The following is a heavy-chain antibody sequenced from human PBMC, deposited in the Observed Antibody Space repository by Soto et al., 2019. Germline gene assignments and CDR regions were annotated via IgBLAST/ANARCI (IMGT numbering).Heavy chain of an antibody. CDR1: GYTFTSYY. J-gene: IGHJ3*02. Sequence: QVQLVQSGAEVKKPGASVKVSCKASGYTFTSYYMHWVRQAPGQGLEWMGIINPSGGSTSYAQKFQGKVTRTRDTSTSTVYIELSSLRSEDTAVYYCAIYASIAARSNIYDAFDIWGQGTMVTVSS. V-gene: IGHV1-46*03. CDR2: INPSGGST. D-gene: IGHD6-6*01. CDR3: AIYASIAARSNIYDAFDI.